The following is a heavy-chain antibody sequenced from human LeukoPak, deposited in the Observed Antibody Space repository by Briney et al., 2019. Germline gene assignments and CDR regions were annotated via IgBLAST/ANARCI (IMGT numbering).Heavy chain of an antibody. CDR1: GGSFSGYY. J-gene: IGHJ6*03. Sequence: SETLSLTCAVYGGSFSGYYWSWIRQPPGKGLEWIGEINHSGSANYKPSLKSRVTISVDRSKNQFSLKLSSVTAADTAVYYCARRVTDTIGYPYYMDVWGKGTTVTVSS. CDR2: INHSGSA. CDR3: ARRVTDTIGYPYYMDV. V-gene: IGHV4-34*01. D-gene: IGHD3-22*01.